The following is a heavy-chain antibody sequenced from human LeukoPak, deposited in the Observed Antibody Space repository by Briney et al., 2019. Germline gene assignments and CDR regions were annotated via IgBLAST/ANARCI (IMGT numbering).Heavy chain of an antibody. CDR1: EFTFSAYG. Sequence: GGSLRLSCVASEFTFSAYGMSWVRQAPGTGLEWVSSISGSGSSIHYKESVRGRFTISRDNSGNSIYLQMNSLRAEDTAVYYCARGSAAAGKKYYFDYWGQGTLVTVSS. CDR2: ISGSGSSI. V-gene: IGHV3-21*01. D-gene: IGHD6-13*01. CDR3: ARGSAAAGKKYYFDY. J-gene: IGHJ4*02.